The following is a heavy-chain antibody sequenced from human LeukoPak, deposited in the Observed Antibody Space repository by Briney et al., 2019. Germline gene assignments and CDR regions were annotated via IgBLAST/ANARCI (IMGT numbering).Heavy chain of an antibody. D-gene: IGHD4-17*01. V-gene: IGHV3-21*01. CDR1: GFTFSSYS. CDR3: ARDGGYGDYPFDI. J-gene: IGHJ3*02. CDR2: ISSSSSYI. Sequence: GGSLRLSCAASGFTFSSYSMNWVRQAPGKGLEWVSSISSSSSYIYYADSVKGRFTISRDNAKNSLYLQMNSLRAEDTVVYYCARDGGYGDYPFDIWGQGTMVTVSS.